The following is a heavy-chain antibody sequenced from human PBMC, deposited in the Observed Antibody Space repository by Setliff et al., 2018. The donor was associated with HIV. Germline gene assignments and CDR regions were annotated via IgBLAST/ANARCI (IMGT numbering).Heavy chain of an antibody. CDR1: GGSISSNSYY. CDR2: IYHSGRT. CDR3: ARDQPQDYDSLTGYYTGRYFDY. D-gene: IGHD3-9*01. V-gene: IGHV4-39*07. Sequence: KPSETLSLTCTVSGGSISSNSYYWGWIRQPPGKGLEWIGSIYHSGRTYYNPSLKSRVTISVDTSKNQFSLKLTSVTAADTAVYYWARDQPQDYDSLTGYYTGRYFDYWGRGTLVTVSS. J-gene: IGHJ4*02.